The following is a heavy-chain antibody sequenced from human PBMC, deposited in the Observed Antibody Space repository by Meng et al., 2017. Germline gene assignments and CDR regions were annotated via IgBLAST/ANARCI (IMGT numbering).Heavy chain of an antibody. CDR2: INPNSGGT. D-gene: IGHD6-25*01. J-gene: IGHJ5*02. Sequence: VQLGCAVTTPGESVAVVCIASGFPFPAYCMHWVRQAPGHGLEWMGWINPNSGGTNYAQKFQGRVTMTRDTSISTAYMELSRLRSDDTAVYSCARGWYSSGVRVRHWFDPWGQGTLVTVSS. CDR3: ARGWYSSGVRVRHWFDP. V-gene: IGHV1-2*02. CDR1: GFPFPAYC.